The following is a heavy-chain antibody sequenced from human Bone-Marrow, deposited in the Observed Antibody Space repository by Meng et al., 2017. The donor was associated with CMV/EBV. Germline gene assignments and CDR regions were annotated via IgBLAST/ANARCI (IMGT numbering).Heavy chain of an antibody. D-gene: IGHD5-18*01. V-gene: IGHV3-7*01. CDR3: ARVRPKRGYSYEDY. Sequence: GESLKISCAASGFTFSSYWMSWVRQAPGKGLEWVANIKQDGSEKYYVDSVKGRFTISRDNAKNSLYLQMNSLRAEDTAVYYCARVRPKRGYSYEDYWGQGPLVTVSS. CDR2: IKQDGSEK. J-gene: IGHJ4*02. CDR1: GFTFSSYW.